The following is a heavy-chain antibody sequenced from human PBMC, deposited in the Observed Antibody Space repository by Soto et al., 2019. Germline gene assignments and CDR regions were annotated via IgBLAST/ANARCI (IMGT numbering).Heavy chain of an antibody. D-gene: IGHD1-26*01. V-gene: IGHV3-23*01. J-gene: IGHJ4*02. CDR1: GFTFSSYA. CDR2: ISGSGGST. CDR3: AKDEVDGSYFGY. Sequence: EVQLLESGGGLVQPGGSLRLSCAASGFTFSSYAMSWVRQAPGKGLEWVSAISGSGGSTYYADSVKGRFTISSDNSKNTLYLQMNSLRAEDTAVYYCAKDEVDGSYFGYWGQGTLVTVSS.